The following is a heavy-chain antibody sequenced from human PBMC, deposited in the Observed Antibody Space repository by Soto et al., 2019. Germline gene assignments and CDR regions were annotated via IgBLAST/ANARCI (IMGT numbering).Heavy chain of an antibody. J-gene: IGHJ4*02. D-gene: IGHD6-19*01. Sequence: ASVKVSCKASGYTFTSYGISWVRQAPGQGLEWMGWISAYNGNTNYAQKLQGRVTMTTDTSTSTAYMELRSLRSDDTAVYYCATLGAGYSSGWLDYWGQGTLVTVSS. V-gene: IGHV1-18*01. CDR2: ISAYNGNT. CDR1: GYTFTSYG. CDR3: ATLGAGYSSGWLDY.